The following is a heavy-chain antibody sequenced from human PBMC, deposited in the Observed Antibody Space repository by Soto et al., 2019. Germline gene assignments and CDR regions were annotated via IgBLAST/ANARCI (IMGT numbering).Heavy chain of an antibody. D-gene: IGHD1-26*01. J-gene: IGHJ6*02. CDR1: GFTFSNYC. Sequence: GGSLRLSCAGSGFTFSNYCLHWVRQAPGKGLEWVAVISYDGSHKYYADSVKGRFTISRDNSNNMLYLQMDSLRAEDTAVYYCGRSVVGATGEILYNAMDVWGQGTTVTVSS. V-gene: IGHV3-30*03. CDR3: GRSVVGATGEILYNAMDV. CDR2: ISYDGSHK.